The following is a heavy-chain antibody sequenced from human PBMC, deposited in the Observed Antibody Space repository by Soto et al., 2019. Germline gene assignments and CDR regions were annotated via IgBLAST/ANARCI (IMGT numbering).Heavy chain of an antibody. CDR1: GGSINSHY. D-gene: IGHD3-22*01. CDR3: TRSGGDYVNGGYYGGDYDY. V-gene: IGHV4-59*11. J-gene: IGHJ4*02. CDR2: IHHTGTT. Sequence: QVQLQESGPGLVKPSETLSLTCTVSGGSINSHYWSWIRQSPGKGLEWIGYIHHTGTTNYNPSLKSRVTISLATSQNHFSLKLTSVTAADTAVYYCTRSGGDYVNGGYYGGDYDYWGRGTLVTVSS.